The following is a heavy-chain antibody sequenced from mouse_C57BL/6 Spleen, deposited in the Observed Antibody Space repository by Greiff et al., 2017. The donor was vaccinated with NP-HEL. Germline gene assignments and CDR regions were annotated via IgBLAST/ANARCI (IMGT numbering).Heavy chain of an antibody. CDR1: GYAFSSYW. Sequence: VQLQESGAELVKPGASVKISCKASGYAFSSYWMNWVKQRPGKGLEWIGQIYPGDGDTNYNGKFKGKATLTADKSSSTAYMQLSSLTSEDSAVYFCARAYYGSSYEGFDYWGQGTTLTVSS. CDR3: ARAYYGSSYEGFDY. CDR2: IYPGDGDT. V-gene: IGHV1-80*01. J-gene: IGHJ2*01. D-gene: IGHD1-1*01.